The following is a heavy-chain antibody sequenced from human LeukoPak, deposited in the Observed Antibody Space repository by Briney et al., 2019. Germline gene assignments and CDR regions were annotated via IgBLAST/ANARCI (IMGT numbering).Heavy chain of an antibody. V-gene: IGHV3-23*01. CDR1: GFTFSSYA. Sequence: PGGSLRLSCAASGFTFSSYAMNWVRQAPGKGLEWVSAVRGSDAGTSYADSVKGRFTISRDNSKNTLYLQMNSLRAKDTAVYYYAKNRGGSYYSGSDYWGQGTLVTVSS. J-gene: IGHJ4*02. CDR2: VRGSDAGT. CDR3: AKNRGGSYYSGSDY. D-gene: IGHD1-26*01.